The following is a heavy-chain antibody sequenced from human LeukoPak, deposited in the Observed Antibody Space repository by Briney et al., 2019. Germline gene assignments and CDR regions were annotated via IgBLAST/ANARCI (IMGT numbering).Heavy chain of an antibody. CDR2: ISSSGSTI. J-gene: IGHJ6*03. Sequence: GGSLRLSCAASGFTFSSYEMNWVRQAPGKGLEWVSYISSSGSTIYYADSVKGRFTISRDNAKNSLYLQMNSLRAEDTALYYCARGGGWEYYYYMDVWGKGTTVTVSS. CDR3: ARGGGWEYYYYMDV. D-gene: IGHD1-26*01. CDR1: GFTFSSYE. V-gene: IGHV3-48*03.